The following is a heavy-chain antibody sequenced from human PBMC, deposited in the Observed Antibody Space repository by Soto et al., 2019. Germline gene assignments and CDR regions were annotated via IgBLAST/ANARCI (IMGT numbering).Heavy chain of an antibody. J-gene: IGHJ4*02. Sequence: QVQLVQSGAEVKKPGASVKVSCKVSGYTLTELSMHWVRQAPGKGLEWMGGFDPEDGETIYAQKFQGRVTMTEDTSTDTAYMELSSLRSEDTAVYYCATYDLVVVPAAMIGGFYYWGQGTLVTVSS. CDR2: FDPEDGET. CDR1: GYTLTELS. D-gene: IGHD2-2*01. V-gene: IGHV1-24*01. CDR3: ATYDLVVVPAAMIGGFYY.